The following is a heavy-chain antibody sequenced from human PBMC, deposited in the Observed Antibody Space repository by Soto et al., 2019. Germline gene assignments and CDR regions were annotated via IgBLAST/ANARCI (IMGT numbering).Heavy chain of an antibody. D-gene: IGHD2-2*01. CDR3: VVDCVSTSCYVPY. CDR2: ISAYNGNT. CDR1: GYTFTNYG. V-gene: IGHV1-18*01. Sequence: GASVKVSCKASGYTFTNYGISWVRQAPGQGLEWMGWISAYNGNTNYVQKFQGRVTMTTDTSTSTAYMELRSLRSDDTAVYYCVVDCVSTSCYVPYWGQGTLVTVSS. J-gene: IGHJ4*02.